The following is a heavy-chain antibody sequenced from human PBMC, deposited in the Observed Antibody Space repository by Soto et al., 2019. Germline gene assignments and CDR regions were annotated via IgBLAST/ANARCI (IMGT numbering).Heavy chain of an antibody. J-gene: IGHJ4*02. Sequence: ASVKVSCKASGYTFTGYYMHWVRQAPGQGLEWMGWINPNSGGTNYAQKFQGWVTMTRDTSISIAYMELSRLRSDDTAVYYCARDLGGYCTNGVCYSFDYWGQGTLVTVSS. CDR2: INPNSGGT. D-gene: IGHD2-8*01. V-gene: IGHV1-2*04. CDR3: ARDLGGYCTNGVCYSFDY. CDR1: GYTFTGYY.